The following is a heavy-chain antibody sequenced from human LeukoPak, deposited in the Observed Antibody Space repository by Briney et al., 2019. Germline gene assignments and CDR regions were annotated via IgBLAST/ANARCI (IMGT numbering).Heavy chain of an antibody. Sequence: PSETLSLTRTVSGGSISSYYWSWIRQPPGKGLEWIGYIYYSGSTNYNPSLKSRVTISVDTSKNQFSLKLSSVTAADTAVYYCARVRPGSGYDLYYYYYGMDVWGQGTTVTVSS. CDR1: GGSISSYY. CDR3: ARVRPGSGYDLYYYYYGMDV. V-gene: IGHV4-59*01. CDR2: IYYSGST. D-gene: IGHD5-12*01. J-gene: IGHJ6*02.